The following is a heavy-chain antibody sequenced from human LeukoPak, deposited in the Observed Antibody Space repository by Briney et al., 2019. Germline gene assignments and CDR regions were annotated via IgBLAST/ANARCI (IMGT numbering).Heavy chain of an antibody. D-gene: IGHD5-12*01. CDR1: GGTFSSYA. J-gene: IGHJ4*02. V-gene: IGHV1-69*04. CDR2: IIPILGIA. Sequence: GASVKVSCKASGGTFSSYAISWVRQAPGQGLEWMGRIIPILGIANYAQKFQGRVTITADKSTSTAYMELSSLRSEDTAVYYCARGSGYGLIGYYFDYWGQGTLVTVSS. CDR3: ARGSGYGLIGYYFDY.